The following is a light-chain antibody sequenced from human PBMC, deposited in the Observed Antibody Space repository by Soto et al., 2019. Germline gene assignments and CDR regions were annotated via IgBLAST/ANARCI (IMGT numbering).Light chain of an antibody. Sequence: EIVLTQSPGTLSLSPGERATLSCRASQSVSSSYLAWYQQKPGQAPRILIYGASSRATGIPDRFSGSGAGTDFTLIISRLEPEDFAVYYCQQYGSSPPSTFGQGTKLEIK. J-gene: IGKJ2*01. CDR3: QQYGSSPPST. CDR1: QSVSSSY. V-gene: IGKV3-20*01. CDR2: GAS.